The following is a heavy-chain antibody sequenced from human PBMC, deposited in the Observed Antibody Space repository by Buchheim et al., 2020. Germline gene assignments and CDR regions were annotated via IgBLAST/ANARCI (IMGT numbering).Heavy chain of an antibody. CDR2: INSDGSST. CDR3: ARDGYNWRGYYYYGMDV. Sequence: EVQLVESGGGLVQPGGSLRLSCAASGFTFSSYWMHWVRQAPGKGLVWVSRINSDGSSTTYAASVKGRFTISRDNAKNTLYLQMNSLRAEDTAVYYCARDGYNWRGYYYYGMDVWGQGTT. J-gene: IGHJ6*02. CDR1: GFTFSSYW. V-gene: IGHV3-74*01. D-gene: IGHD5-24*01.